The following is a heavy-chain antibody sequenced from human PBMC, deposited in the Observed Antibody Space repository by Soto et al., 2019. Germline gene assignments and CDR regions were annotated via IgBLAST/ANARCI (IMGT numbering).Heavy chain of an antibody. CDR2: ISSSSSYI. Sequence: PGGSLRLSCAASGFTFSIYSMNWVRQAPGKGLEWVSSISSSSSYIYYADSVKGRFTISRDNAKNSLYLQMNSLRAEDTAVYYCARETGLRYFDWLPEYYYYGMDVWGQGTTVTVSS. J-gene: IGHJ6*02. V-gene: IGHV3-21*01. CDR3: ARETGLRYFDWLPEYYYYGMDV. D-gene: IGHD3-9*01. CDR1: GFTFSIYS.